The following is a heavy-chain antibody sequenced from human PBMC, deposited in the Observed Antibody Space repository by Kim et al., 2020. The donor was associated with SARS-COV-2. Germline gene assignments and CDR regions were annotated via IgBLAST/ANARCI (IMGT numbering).Heavy chain of an antibody. CDR2: ISDDGRHT. CDR3: ARAEDDSVYYGMEV. D-gene: IGHD2-21*02. Sequence: GGSLRLSCAASGFRFNRYAMHWVRQAPGKGLEWVAAISDDGRHTFEADSVKGRLTISRDKSKSTLYLQLNSLRSEDTGVYYCARAEDDSVYYGMEVWGQGTTVTVSS. J-gene: IGHJ6*02. CDR1: GFRFNRYA. V-gene: IGHV3-30*04.